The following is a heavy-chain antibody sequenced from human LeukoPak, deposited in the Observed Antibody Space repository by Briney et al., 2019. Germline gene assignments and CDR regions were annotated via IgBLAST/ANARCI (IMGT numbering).Heavy chain of an antibody. D-gene: IGHD5-12*01. CDR2: LYSGGTT. Sequence: GGSLRLSCAASGFTVSTSYMGWVRQPPGKGLEYVSVLYSGGTTYFADSVKGRFTISRDNSKNTLYLQMNSLRAEDTAVYYCASGEYSGYDLAYWGQGTLVTVSS. J-gene: IGHJ4*02. V-gene: IGHV3-53*01. CDR3: ASGEYSGYDLAY. CDR1: GFTVSTSY.